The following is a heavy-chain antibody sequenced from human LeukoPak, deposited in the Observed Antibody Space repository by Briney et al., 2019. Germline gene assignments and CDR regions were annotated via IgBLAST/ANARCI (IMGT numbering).Heavy chain of an antibody. J-gene: IGHJ6*02. D-gene: IGHD3-22*01. CDR3: ARPIHYYDSSHYGMDV. CDR1: GYFFTAYY. Sequence: ASVKVSCKTSGYFFTAYYLHWVRQAPGQGLEWTGRIHPNNGDTNYAQKFQDRVTMTRETSISTAYMELSSLRSEDTAVYYCARPIHYYDSSHYGMDVWGQGTTVTVSS. CDR2: IHPNNGDT. V-gene: IGHV1-2*06.